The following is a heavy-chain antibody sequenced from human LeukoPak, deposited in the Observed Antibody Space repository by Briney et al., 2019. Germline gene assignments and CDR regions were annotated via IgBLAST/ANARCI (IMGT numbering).Heavy chain of an antibody. CDR3: ARDYSPPHWSDNSGYFDS. CDR1: GFTFSDYY. V-gene: IGHV3-11*04. Sequence: GGSLRLSCAASGFTFSDYYMSWIRQAPGKGLEWVSYISRSGTTIYYADSVKGRFTISRDNAKNSLYLQMNSLRVEDTAVYYCARDYSPPHWSDNSGYFDSWGQGALVTVSS. CDR2: ISRSGTTI. D-gene: IGHD1-26*01. J-gene: IGHJ4*02.